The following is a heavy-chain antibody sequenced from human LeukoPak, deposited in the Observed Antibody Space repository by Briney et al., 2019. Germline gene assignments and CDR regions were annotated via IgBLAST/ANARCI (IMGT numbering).Heavy chain of an antibody. CDR2: IYQVGYS. V-gene: IGHV4-59*11. CDR3: ARKRQAAAGTGMDV. J-gene: IGHJ6*04. CDR1: GGSIRSHY. D-gene: IGHD6-13*01. Sequence: SSETLSLTCTVSGGSIRSHYWSWIRHPPGQGLGWIGYIYQVGYSNYNPSLKSRVNISVDTYTNQFSLQLSSVTAADTAVYYCARKRQAAAGTGMDVWGKGTTVTVSS.